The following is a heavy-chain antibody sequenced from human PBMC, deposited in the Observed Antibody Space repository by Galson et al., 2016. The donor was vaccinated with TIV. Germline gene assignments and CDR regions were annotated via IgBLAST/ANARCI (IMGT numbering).Heavy chain of an antibody. D-gene: IGHD3-22*01. V-gene: IGHV2-70*11. Sequence: PALVKPTQTLTLTCTFSGFSLNTDGMCVNWIRQPPGKALEWLARIDWDDDKSYSPSPKTRLTISKDTSKNQVVLTMTNMDPVDTATYYCARISGYYDSSGHYIPRSFDYWGQGALVTVSS. J-gene: IGHJ4*02. CDR3: ARISGYYDSSGHYIPRSFDY. CDR2: IDWDDDK. CDR1: GFSLNTDGMC.